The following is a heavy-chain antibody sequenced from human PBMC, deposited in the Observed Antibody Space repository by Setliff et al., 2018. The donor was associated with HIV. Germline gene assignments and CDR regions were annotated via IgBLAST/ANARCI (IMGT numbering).Heavy chain of an antibody. Sequence: ASVKVSCKASGFPFSNYAIHWVRQAPGQRLEWMGRINVDSGNTKYLQDLQGRVTITSDTSATTAYMEVSNLRSEDMAVYYCARERDSNGYQFDYWGQGTLVTVSS. CDR1: GFPFSNYA. V-gene: IGHV1-3*03. CDR3: ARERDSNGYQFDY. CDR2: INVDSGNT. J-gene: IGHJ4*02. D-gene: IGHD3-22*01.